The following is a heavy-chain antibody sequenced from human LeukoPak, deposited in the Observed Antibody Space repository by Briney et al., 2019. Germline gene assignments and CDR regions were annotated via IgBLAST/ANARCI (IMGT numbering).Heavy chain of an antibody. Sequence: ASVKVSCKVSGYTLTELSMHWVRQAPGKGLEWMGGFDTEDGETIYAQKFQGRVTMTEDTSTDTAYMELSSLGSEDTAVYYCATVTVVVPAARYYYYGMDVWGQGTTVTVSS. CDR3: ATVTVVVPAARYYYYGMDV. V-gene: IGHV1-24*01. J-gene: IGHJ6*02. CDR2: FDTEDGET. CDR1: GYTLTELS. D-gene: IGHD2-2*01.